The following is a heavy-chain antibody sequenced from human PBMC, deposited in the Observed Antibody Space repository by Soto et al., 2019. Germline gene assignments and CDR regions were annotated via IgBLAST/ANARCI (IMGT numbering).Heavy chain of an antibody. D-gene: IGHD6-13*01. V-gene: IGHV5-51*01. Sequence: PGESLKISCKGSGYSFTSYWIGWVRQMPGKGLEWMGIIYPGDSDTRYSPSFQGQVTISADRSISTAYLQWSSLKASDTAMYYCARTSAAGKYYYGMDVWGQGTTVTVSS. J-gene: IGHJ6*02. CDR1: GYSFTSYW. CDR3: ARTSAAGKYYYGMDV. CDR2: IYPGDSDT.